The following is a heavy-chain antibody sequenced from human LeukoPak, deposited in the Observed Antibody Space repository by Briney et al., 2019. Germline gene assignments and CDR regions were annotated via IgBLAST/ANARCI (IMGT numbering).Heavy chain of an antibody. CDR1: GFTFSSYA. J-gene: IGHJ5*02. CDR2: ISGSGGST. V-gene: IGHV3-23*01. CDR3: AKDYRDTAMVDNWFDP. Sequence: GESLRLSCAASGFTFSSYAMSWVRQAPGKGLEWVSAISGSGGSTYYADSVKGRFTISRDNSKNTLYLQMNSLRAEDTAVYYCAKDYRDTAMVDNWFDPWGQGTLVTVSS. D-gene: IGHD5-18*01.